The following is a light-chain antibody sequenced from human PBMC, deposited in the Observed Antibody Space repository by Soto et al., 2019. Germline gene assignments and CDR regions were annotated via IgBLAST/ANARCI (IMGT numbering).Light chain of an antibody. Sequence: QSVLTQPASVSGSPGQSITISCAGTSSDIGAYNFVSWYQQHPGKAPKLMIYNVNNRPSGFSSRFAGSKSGNTASLTISGPRAEDEADYYCSSYAGSNTFVFGTGTKVTVL. CDR3: SSYAGSNTFV. J-gene: IGLJ1*01. CDR2: NVN. V-gene: IGLV2-14*03. CDR1: SSDIGAYNF.